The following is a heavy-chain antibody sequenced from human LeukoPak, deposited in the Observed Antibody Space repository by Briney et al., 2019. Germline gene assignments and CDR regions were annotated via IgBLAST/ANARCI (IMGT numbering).Heavy chain of an antibody. CDR3: ARLVTADFGAFDN. V-gene: IGHV4-59*08. D-gene: IGHD2-21*02. J-gene: IGHJ3*02. Sequence: SETLSLTCTVSGGSISSYYWSWIRQPPGKGLEWIGYIYYSGSTNYNPSLKSRVTISVDTSKNQFSLKLSSVTAADTAVYYCARLVTADFGAFDNWGQGTMVTVSS. CDR1: GGSISSYY. CDR2: IYYSGST.